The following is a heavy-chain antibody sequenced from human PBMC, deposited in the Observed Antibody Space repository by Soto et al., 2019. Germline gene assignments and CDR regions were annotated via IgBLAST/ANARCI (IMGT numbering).Heavy chain of an antibody. Sequence: SETLSLTCAVYGGSFSGYYWSWIRQPPGKGLEWIGEINHSGSTNYNPSLKSRVTISVDTSKNQFSLKLSSVTAADTAVYYCASAQCSGGSCYSGSAGYYFDYWGQGTLVTVSS. J-gene: IGHJ4*02. CDR2: INHSGST. CDR3: ASAQCSGGSCYSGSAGYYFDY. CDR1: GGSFSGYY. D-gene: IGHD2-15*01. V-gene: IGHV4-34*01.